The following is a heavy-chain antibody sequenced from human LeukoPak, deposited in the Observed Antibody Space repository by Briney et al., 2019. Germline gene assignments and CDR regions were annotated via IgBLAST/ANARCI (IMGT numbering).Heavy chain of an antibody. CDR2: ISSSSSYI. J-gene: IGHJ3*02. V-gene: IGHV3-21*01. CDR1: GFILSGYS. Sequence: KRGGSLRLSCGASGFILSGYSMNWVREAPGKGLEWVSSISSSSSYIYYADSVKGRYTISRDNAKNSLYLQMNSLRAEDTAVYYCARNYDSSGYYYDADAFDIWGQGTMVTVSS. D-gene: IGHD3-22*01. CDR3: ARNYDSSGYYYDADAFDI.